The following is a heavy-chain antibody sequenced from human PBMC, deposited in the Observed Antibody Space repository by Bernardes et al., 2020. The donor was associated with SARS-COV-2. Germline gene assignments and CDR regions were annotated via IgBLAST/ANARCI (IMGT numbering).Heavy chain of an antibody. V-gene: IGHV4-59*01. D-gene: IGHD3-16*01. J-gene: IGHJ5*02. Sequence: SETLSLTCTVSGDSLSSFFWNWIRQPPGKGLEWIGYIDYSGSTNYNPSLKSRVTISVDKSKNQFSLNLTSVTAADTAVYYCARDNHLYVKANNWFDPWGQGTLVTVSS. CDR2: IDYSGST. CDR3: ARDNHLYVKANNWFDP. CDR1: GDSLSSFF.